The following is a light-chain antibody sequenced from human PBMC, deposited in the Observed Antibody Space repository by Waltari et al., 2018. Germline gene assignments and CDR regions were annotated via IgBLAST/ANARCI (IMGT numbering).Light chain of an antibody. J-gene: IGKJ5*01. CDR1: QSVSYSSNNKNY. Sequence: DIVMTQSQDSLAVSLGERATIKCKSSQSVSYSSNNKNYLAWYQQKPGQPPNLLIYWASTRGSGVPDRFSGSGSGTDFTLTISSLQAEDVAVYYCQQYFSTPITFGQGTRLEIK. CDR2: WAS. CDR3: QQYFSTPIT. V-gene: IGKV4-1*01.